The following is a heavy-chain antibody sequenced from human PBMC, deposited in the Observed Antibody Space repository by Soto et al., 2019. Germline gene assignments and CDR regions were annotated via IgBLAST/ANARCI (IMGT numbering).Heavy chain of an antibody. Sequence: QPGGSLRLSCAASGFTFSNYAMSWVRQAPGKGLEWVSYISNTGGRTNYADSVKGRFSISRDNSKNTLYLQMNSLRAEDTAIYYCARSGCTPNDWCDPWGQGTRGTVSS. CDR2: ISNTGGRT. J-gene: IGHJ5*02. D-gene: IGHD1-1*01. CDR3: ARSGCTPNDWCDP. CDR1: GFTFSNYA. V-gene: IGHV3-23*01.